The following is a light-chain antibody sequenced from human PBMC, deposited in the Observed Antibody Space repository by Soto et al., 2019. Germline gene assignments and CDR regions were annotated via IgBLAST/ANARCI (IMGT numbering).Light chain of an antibody. CDR3: QQYGDSPRT. J-gene: IGKJ1*01. CDR2: GTS. Sequence: EIVLTQSPGTLSLSPGESATLSCRASQSVSSNSLAWYRRNPGQPPSLLIYGTSTRATDIPRRFSGSGSGTDFTLTITRLEPEDFAVYFCQQYGDSPRTFGQGTKVEVK. V-gene: IGKV3-20*01. CDR1: QSVSSNS.